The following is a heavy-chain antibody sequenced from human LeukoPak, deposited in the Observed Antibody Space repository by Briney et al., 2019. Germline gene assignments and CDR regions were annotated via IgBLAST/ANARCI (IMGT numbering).Heavy chain of an antibody. CDR1: GYSISTGYY. D-gene: IGHD2-2*01. CDR3: ARAYGGYCSSTSCYADYYYYYMDV. Sequence: SETLSLTCTVSGYSISTGYYWDWIRQPPGKGLEWIGTFYHGGSTYYNPSLKSRVTISVDTSKNQFSLNLTSVTAADTAVYYCARAYGGYCSSTSCYADYYYYYMDVWGKGTTVTVSS. V-gene: IGHV4-38-2*02. J-gene: IGHJ6*03. CDR2: FYHGGST.